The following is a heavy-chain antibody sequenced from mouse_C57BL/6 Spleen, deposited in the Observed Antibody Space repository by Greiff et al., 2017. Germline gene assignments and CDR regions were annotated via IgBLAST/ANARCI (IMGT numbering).Heavy chain of an antibody. V-gene: IGHV5-17*01. CDR3: ARRAYSNYAMDY. D-gene: IGHD2-5*01. CDR1: GFTFSDYG. J-gene: IGHJ4*01. CDR2: ISSGSSTI. Sequence: VQLKESGGGLVKPGASLKLSCAASGFTFSDYGMHWVRQAPEKGLEWVAYISSGSSTIYYADTVKGRFTISRDTAKNTLFLQMTSLRSEDTAMYYCARRAYSNYAMDYWGQGTSVTVSS.